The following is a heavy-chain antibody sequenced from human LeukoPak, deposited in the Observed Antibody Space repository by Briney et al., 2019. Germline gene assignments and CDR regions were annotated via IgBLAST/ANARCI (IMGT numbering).Heavy chain of an antibody. V-gene: IGHV3-9*01. Sequence: GGSLRLSCAASGFTFDDYAMHWVRQAPGKGLEWVSGISWNSGSIGYADSVKGRFTISRDNAKNSLYLQMNSLRAEDTALYYCAKDMAAHVRGVGFDYWGQGTLVTVSS. CDR3: AKDMAAHVRGVGFDY. CDR2: ISWNSGSI. D-gene: IGHD3-10*01. J-gene: IGHJ4*02. CDR1: GFTFDDYA.